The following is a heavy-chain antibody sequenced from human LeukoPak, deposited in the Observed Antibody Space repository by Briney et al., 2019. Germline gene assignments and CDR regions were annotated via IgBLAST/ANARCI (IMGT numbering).Heavy chain of an antibody. V-gene: IGHV3-30*04. D-gene: IGHD5-18*01. CDR1: GFRFNGYA. CDR2: IGYDGSFT. J-gene: IGHJ6*03. Sequence: GGSLRLSCAASGFRFNGYAMNWVRQAPGKGLEWVAIIGYDGSFTSYADSVKGRFTISRDNAKNSLYLQMNSLRAEDTAVYYCARDGRQLWLSYYYYYMDVWGKGTTVTVSS. CDR3: ARDGRQLWLSYYYYYMDV.